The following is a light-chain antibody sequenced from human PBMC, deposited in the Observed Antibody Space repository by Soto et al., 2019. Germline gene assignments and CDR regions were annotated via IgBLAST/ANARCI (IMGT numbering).Light chain of an antibody. J-gene: IGKJ1*01. CDR1: QGIRND. Sequence: DIQMTQSPSSLYASVGDRVTITCRESQGIRNDVGWYQQRPGNAPKRLNYAASTIQSGVPSRFSGSGVGTDFTLTISRLQDEDAANYYCLQCYSFPRTFGQGTNVDVK. CDR2: AAS. V-gene: IGKV1-17*01. CDR3: LQCYSFPRT.